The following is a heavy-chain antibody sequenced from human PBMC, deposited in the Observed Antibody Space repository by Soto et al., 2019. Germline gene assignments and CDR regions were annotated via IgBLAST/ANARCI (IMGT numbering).Heavy chain of an antibody. CDR2: IYYSGST. Sequence: SETLSLTCTVSGGSISSGGYYWSWIRQHPGKGLEWIGYIYYSGSTYYNPSLKSRVTISVDTSKNQFSLKLSSVTAADTAVYYCARRIVATKHWYFALCGRGTLVTGSS. CDR3: ARRIVATKHWYFAL. J-gene: IGHJ2*01. D-gene: IGHD5-12*01. CDR1: GGSISSGGYY. V-gene: IGHV4-31*03.